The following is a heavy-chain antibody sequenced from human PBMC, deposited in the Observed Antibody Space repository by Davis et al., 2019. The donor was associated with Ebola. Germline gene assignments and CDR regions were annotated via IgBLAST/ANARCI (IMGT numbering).Heavy chain of an antibody. Sequence: PSETLSLTCAVYGGSFSGYYWSWIRQPPGKGLEWIGEINHSGSTNYNPSLKSRVTIAVDTSKNQFSLKLSSVTAADTAVYYCARGERQYYYYYGMDVWGQGTTVTVSS. CDR3: ARGERQYYYYYGMDV. CDR2: INHSGST. J-gene: IGHJ6*02. V-gene: IGHV4-34*01. CDR1: GGSFSGYY.